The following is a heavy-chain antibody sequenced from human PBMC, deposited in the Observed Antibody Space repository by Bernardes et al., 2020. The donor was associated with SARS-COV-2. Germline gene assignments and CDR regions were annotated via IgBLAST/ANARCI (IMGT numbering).Heavy chain of an antibody. CDR1: GGSISSSSYY. J-gene: IGHJ4*02. Sequence: SETLSLTCTVSGGSISSSSYYWGWIRQPPGKGLEWIGSIYYSGSTYYNPSLKSRVTISVDTSKNQFSLKLSSVTAADTAVYYCARQPTRDGYNVYYFDYWGQGTLVTVSS. CDR2: IYYSGST. V-gene: IGHV4-39*01. CDR3: ARQPTRDGYNVYYFDY. D-gene: IGHD5-12*01.